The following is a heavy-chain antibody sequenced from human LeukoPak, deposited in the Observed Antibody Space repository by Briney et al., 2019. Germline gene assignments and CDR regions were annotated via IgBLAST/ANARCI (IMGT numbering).Heavy chain of an antibody. CDR2: VRSDGSDK. Sequence: GGSLRLSCAASGFTFSGYDMHWVRQAPGKGLEWVALVRSDGSDKYYADSVKGRFTISRDNSKNTLFLQMNSLRAEDTAVYYCAKDIAAAGGPCAYWGRGTLVTVSS. D-gene: IGHD6-13*01. V-gene: IGHV3-30*02. J-gene: IGHJ4*02. CDR1: GFTFSGYD. CDR3: AKDIAAAGGPCAY.